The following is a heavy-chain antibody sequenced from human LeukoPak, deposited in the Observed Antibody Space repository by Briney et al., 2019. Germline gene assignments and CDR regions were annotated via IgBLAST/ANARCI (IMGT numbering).Heavy chain of an antibody. V-gene: IGHV4-59*08. CDR3: ARLGSGSYFGVNWFDP. D-gene: IGHD3-10*01. CDR1: GGSISGYY. Sequence: SETLSLTCTVSGGSISGYYWTWIRQPPGKGLEWIGYIYYSGSTNYNPSLKSRVTISVDTSKNQFSLKLSSVTAADTAVYYCARLGSGSYFGVNWFDPWGQGTLVTVSS. CDR2: IYYSGST. J-gene: IGHJ5*02.